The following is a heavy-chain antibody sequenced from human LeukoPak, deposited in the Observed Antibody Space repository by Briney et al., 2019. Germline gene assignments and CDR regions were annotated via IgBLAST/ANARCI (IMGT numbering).Heavy chain of an antibody. CDR2: IWYDGSNK. CDR1: GFTFSSYG. J-gene: IGHJ4*02. CDR3: AREDGYSSSWYSDY. Sequence: GGSLRLSCAASGFTFSSYGMHWVRQAPGKGLEWVAVIWYDGSNKYYADSVKGRFTISRDNSKNTLYLQMNSLRAEDTAVYYCAREDGYSSSWYSDYWGQGTLVTVSS. V-gene: IGHV3-33*01. D-gene: IGHD6-13*01.